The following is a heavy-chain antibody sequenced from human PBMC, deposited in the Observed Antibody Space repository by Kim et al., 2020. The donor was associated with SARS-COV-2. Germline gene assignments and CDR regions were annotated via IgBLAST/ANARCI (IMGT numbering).Heavy chain of an antibody. CDR1: GDSISRSSNY. J-gene: IGHJ4*02. V-gene: IGHV4-39*01. CDR3: ARLVSENSAVEY. Sequence: SETLSLTCTVSGDSISRSSNYWGWIRQPPGKGLEWIGSINYSGNTYYNPSLKSRVTISVDTSKNQFSLKMSSVTAADTAVYYCARLVSENSAVEYWGQGT. CDR2: INYSGNT.